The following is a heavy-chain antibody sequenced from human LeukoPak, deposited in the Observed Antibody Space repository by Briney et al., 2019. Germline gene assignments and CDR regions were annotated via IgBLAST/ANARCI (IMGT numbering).Heavy chain of an antibody. CDR1: GYTFTGYY. Sequence: ASVKVSCKASGYTFTGYYMHWVRQAPGQGLEWMGRINPNSGGTNYAQNFQGRVTMTRDTSISTAYMELSRLTSDDSAVYYCARAGPGGDCRGYGCHHDNWYFDLWGRGTLVHVSS. V-gene: IGHV1-2*06. CDR3: ARAGPGGDCRGYGCHHDNWYFDL. D-gene: IGHD2-21*01. CDR2: INPNSGGT. J-gene: IGHJ2*01.